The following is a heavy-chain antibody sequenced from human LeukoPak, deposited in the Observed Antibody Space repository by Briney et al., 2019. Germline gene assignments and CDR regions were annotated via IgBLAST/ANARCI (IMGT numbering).Heavy chain of an antibody. D-gene: IGHD3-22*01. CDR2: IYPGDSDR. J-gene: IGHJ4*02. V-gene: IGHV5-51*01. CDR3: VGHDSGYYSDGSGYQGVDF. CDR1: GYTFSDFW. Sequence: GESLKISCQASGYTFSDFWIGWVRQRPGKGLEWMGIIYPGDSDRRYSPSFQGQVTISADKSTSTAYLQWSTLKASDTAMYYCVGHDSGYYSDGSGYQGVDFWGQGTLITVSS.